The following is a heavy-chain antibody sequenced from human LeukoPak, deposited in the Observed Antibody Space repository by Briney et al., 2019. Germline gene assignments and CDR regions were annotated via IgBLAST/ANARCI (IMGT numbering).Heavy chain of an antibody. D-gene: IGHD3-16*02. Sequence: ASVKISCKASGYTFTSYDINWGRQATGQGLEWMGWINPIRGNTRYAHKFQSRVTMTRNTSISTAYMDLSSLRSEDTAVYCCARGTVDYVWGSYRAIWFDPWGQGALVTVCS. J-gene: IGHJ5*02. CDR3: ARGTVDYVWGSYRAIWFDP. V-gene: IGHV1-8*01. CDR1: GYTFTSYD. CDR2: INPIRGNT.